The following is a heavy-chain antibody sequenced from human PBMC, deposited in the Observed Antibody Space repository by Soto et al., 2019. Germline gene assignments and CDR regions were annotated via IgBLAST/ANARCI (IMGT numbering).Heavy chain of an antibody. CDR1: GGSFSGYY. CDR3: AIGYGDQLYYFDY. Sequence: SETLSLTCAVYGGSFSGYYWSWIRQPPGKGPEWIGEINHSGSTNYNPSLKSRVTISVDTSKNQFSLKLSSVTAADTAVYYCAIGYGDQLYYFDYWGQGTLVTVSS. D-gene: IGHD5-18*01. V-gene: IGHV4-34*01. J-gene: IGHJ4*02. CDR2: INHSGST.